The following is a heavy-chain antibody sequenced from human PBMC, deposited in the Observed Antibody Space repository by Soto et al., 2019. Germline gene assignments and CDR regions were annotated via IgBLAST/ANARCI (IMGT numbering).Heavy chain of an antibody. V-gene: IGHV3-53*01. D-gene: IGHD3-10*01. CDR2: FFCVVVV. CDR3: VKLGPYGSENYMFRYNWFDP. CDR1: GFTVRSSH. Sequence: PGGSLRLSCAASGFTVRSSHMGWVRQTPRKGLEWVSFFFCVVVVYYAVSVKGRFTISRDNSKNTIFLQMCNLRAEDTARFFFVKLGPYGSENYMFRYNWFDPWGQGTLVTVS. J-gene: IGHJ5*02.